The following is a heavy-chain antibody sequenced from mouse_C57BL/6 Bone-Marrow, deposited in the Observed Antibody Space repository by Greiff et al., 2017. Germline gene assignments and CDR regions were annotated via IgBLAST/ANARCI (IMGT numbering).Heavy chain of an antibody. CDR1: GYSFTGYY. J-gene: IGHJ3*01. Sequence: EVKLVESGPELVKPGASVKISCKASGYSFTGYYMNWVKQSPEKSLEWIGEINPSTGGTTYNQKFKAKATLTVDKSSSTAYMQLKSLTSEDSAVYYCARRRAWFAYWGQGTLVTVSA. CDR3: ARRRAWFAY. V-gene: IGHV1-42*01. CDR2: INPSTGGT.